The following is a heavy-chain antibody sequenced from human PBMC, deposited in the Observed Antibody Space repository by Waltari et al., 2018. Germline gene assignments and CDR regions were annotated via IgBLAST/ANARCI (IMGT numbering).Heavy chain of an antibody. CDR3: AREATGVGFDF. CDR1: GLTFSSYW. CDR2: INQAGSGK. V-gene: IGHV3-7*01. D-gene: IGHD3-16*01. Sequence: RLVESGGALVQPGGSLRLSCAASGLTFSSYWMSWVRQAPGKGLEWVANINQAGSGKYYVDSVKGRFTISRDNASSSVYLEMNSLTVEDAAVYHCAREATGVGFDFWGQGTMVTVSS. J-gene: IGHJ3*01.